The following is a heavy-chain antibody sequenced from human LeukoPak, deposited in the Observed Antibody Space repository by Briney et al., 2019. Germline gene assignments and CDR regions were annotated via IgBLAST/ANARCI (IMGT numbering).Heavy chain of an antibody. CDR2: INHSGST. J-gene: IGHJ4*02. Sequence: SETLSLTCTVSGGSISSGSYYWSWIRQPPGKGLEWIGEINHSGSTNYNPSLKSRVTMSVDTSKNQFSLKLSSVTAADTAVYYCAREVGASDFDYWGQGTLVTVSS. CDR1: GGSISSGSYY. D-gene: IGHD1-26*01. CDR3: AREVGASDFDY. V-gene: IGHV4-39*07.